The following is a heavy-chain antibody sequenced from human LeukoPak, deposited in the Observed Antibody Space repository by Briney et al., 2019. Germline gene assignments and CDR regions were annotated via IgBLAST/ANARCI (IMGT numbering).Heavy chain of an antibody. Sequence: GGSLRLSCAASGFTFSSYAMHWVRQAPGKGLEWVSVISGSGGNTYYADSVKGRFTISRDNSKNTLYLQMNSLRAEDTAVYYCARDVWGSGGYWGQGMLVTVSS. CDR2: ISGSGGNT. V-gene: IGHV3-23*01. CDR1: GFTFSSYA. J-gene: IGHJ4*02. CDR3: ARDVWGSGGY. D-gene: IGHD2-8*01.